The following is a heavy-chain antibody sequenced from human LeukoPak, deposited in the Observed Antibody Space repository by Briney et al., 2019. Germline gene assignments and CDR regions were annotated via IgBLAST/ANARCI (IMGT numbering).Heavy chain of an antibody. J-gene: IGHJ4*02. V-gene: IGHV1-2*06. CDR1: GGTFSSYA. CDR3: ARGDYYDSSGYLS. CDR2: INPNSGGT. Sequence: ASVKVSCKASGGTFSSYAISWVRQAPGQGLEWMGRINPNSGGTDYAQKFQGRVTMTRDTSISTAYMELSRLRSDDTAVYYCARGDYYDSSGYLSWGQGTLVTVSS. D-gene: IGHD3-22*01.